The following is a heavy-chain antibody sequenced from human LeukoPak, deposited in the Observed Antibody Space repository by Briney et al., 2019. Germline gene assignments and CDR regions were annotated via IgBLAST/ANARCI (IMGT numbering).Heavy chain of an antibody. V-gene: IGHV4-31*03. D-gene: IGHD1-7*01. CDR2: THYSGST. CDR1: GGSISSGDFY. Sequence: SETLSLTCTVSGGSISSGDFYWTWIRQNPGKGLEWIGYTHYSGSTYYNPSLKSRVTISVDTSKNQFSLKLSSVAAADTAVYYCAREVNWNSTTLFDCWGQGTLVTVSS. J-gene: IGHJ4*02. CDR3: AREVNWNSTTLFDC.